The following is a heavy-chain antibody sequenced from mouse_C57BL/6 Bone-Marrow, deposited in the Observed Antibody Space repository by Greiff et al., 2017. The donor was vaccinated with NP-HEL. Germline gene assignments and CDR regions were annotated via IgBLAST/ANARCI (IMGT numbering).Heavy chain of an antibody. Sequence: EVQLQQSGTVLARPGASVKMSCKTSGYTFTSYWMHWVKQRPGQGLEWIGAIYPGNSDTSYNQKFKGKAKLTAVTSASTAYMELSSLTNEDSAVYYCTREVSLYGYPAWFAYWGQGTLVTVSA. CDR3: TREVSLYGYPAWFAY. V-gene: IGHV1-5*01. D-gene: IGHD1-2*01. CDR2: IYPGNSDT. CDR1: GYTFTSYW. J-gene: IGHJ3*01.